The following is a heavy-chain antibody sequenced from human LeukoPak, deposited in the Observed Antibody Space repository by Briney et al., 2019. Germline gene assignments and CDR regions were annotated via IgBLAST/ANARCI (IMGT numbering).Heavy chain of an antibody. CDR2: IYTSGSN. J-gene: IGHJ5*02. CDR3: ARLRITIFGVVHPRGNWFDP. CDR1: GGSISSGSYN. V-gene: IGHV4-61*02. Sequence: SQTLSLTCAVSGGSISSGSYNWGWIRQPAGQGLEWIGRIYTSGSNNYNPSHNRLVTIRVDTNNKQYSLMHSSVTAADTAVYYCARLRITIFGVVHPRGNWFDPWGQGTLVTVSS. D-gene: IGHD3-3*01.